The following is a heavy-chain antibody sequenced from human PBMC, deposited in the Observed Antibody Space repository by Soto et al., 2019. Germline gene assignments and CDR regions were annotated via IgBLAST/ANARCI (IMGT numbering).Heavy chain of an antibody. CDR1: GDSINNNDYY. D-gene: IGHD3-22*01. J-gene: IGHJ2*01. Sequence: SETLSLTCTVSGDSINNNDYYWNWIRQTPGKGLEWIGYVYYSGSTYYIPSLKSRFSMSVDTSKNQFSLKLSSVTAADTAIYYCARMSYYYDKWYFDLWGRGTLVTVSS. V-gene: IGHV4-30-4*01. CDR2: VYYSGST. CDR3: ARMSYYYDKWYFDL.